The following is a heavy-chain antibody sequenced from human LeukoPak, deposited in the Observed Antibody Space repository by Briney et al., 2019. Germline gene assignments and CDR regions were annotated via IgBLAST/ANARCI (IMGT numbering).Heavy chain of an antibody. V-gene: IGHV1-2*02. Sequence: GASVKVSCKASGYTFTGYYMHWVRQAPGQGLEWMGWINPNSGGTNYAQKFQGRVTMTRDTSISTAYMELSRLRSDDTAVYYCARIKSSNKDPTSGSYLLYWGQGTLVTVSS. CDR2: INPNSGGT. D-gene: IGHD1-26*01. CDR3: ARIKSSNKDPTSGSYLLY. J-gene: IGHJ4*02. CDR1: GYTFTGYY.